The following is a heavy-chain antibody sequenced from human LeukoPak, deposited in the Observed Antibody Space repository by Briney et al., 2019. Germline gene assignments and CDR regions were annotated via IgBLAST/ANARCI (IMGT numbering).Heavy chain of an antibody. CDR2: IRYDGSHK. J-gene: IGHJ4*02. CDR1: GFTFRSYG. V-gene: IGHV3-30*02. CDR3: AKDPPITMIP. Sequence: GGSLRLSCAASGFTFRSYGMHWVRQAPGKGLEWVAFIRYDGSHKYYADSVEGRFTISRDNSKNTMYLQMNSLRSEDTAMYYCAKDPPITMIPWGQGTLVTVSS. D-gene: IGHD3-22*01.